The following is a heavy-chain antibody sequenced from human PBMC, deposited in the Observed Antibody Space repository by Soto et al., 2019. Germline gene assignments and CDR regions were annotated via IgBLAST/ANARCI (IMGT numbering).Heavy chain of an antibody. CDR3: ARDARYASSSYGFDV. D-gene: IGHD6-13*01. V-gene: IGHV3-11*01. J-gene: IGHJ6*02. Sequence: GGSLRLSCVASGFTFSDYYMSWILQATGKGLEWVSYISNSGHAIYYADSVKGRFTVSRDNSNNSMSLQMDSLRADDTAIYYCARDARYASSSYGFDVWGQGTTVSVSS. CDR1: GFTFSDYY. CDR2: ISNSGHAI.